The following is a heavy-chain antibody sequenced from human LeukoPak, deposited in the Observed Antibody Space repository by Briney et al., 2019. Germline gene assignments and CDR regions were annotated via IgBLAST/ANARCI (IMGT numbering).Heavy chain of an antibody. Sequence: ASVKVSCKASGYTFTGYYMHWVRQATGQGLEGRGWMNPNGGTTGYAPKFQGRVTITRNTSISTAYMELSSLRSEDTAVYYCARAPVRYYDFWSGYYYYFDYWGQGTLVTVSS. J-gene: IGHJ4*02. D-gene: IGHD3-3*01. CDR2: MNPNGGTT. CDR3: ARAPVRYYDFWSGYYYYFDY. V-gene: IGHV1-8*03. CDR1: GYTFTGYY.